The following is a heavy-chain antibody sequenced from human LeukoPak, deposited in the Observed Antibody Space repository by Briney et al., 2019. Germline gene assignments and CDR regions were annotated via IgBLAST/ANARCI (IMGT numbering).Heavy chain of an antibody. D-gene: IGHD3-22*01. V-gene: IGHV5-51*01. J-gene: IGHJ4*02. CDR2: IYPGDSDT. Sequence: GESLKISCKGSGYSFTSYWIGWVRQIPGKGLEWMGIIYPGDSDTRYSPSFQGQVTISADKSISTAYLQWSSLKASDTAMYYCAREYYYDSSGYYGLVYWGQGTLVTVSS. CDR1: GYSFTSYW. CDR3: AREYYYDSSGYYGLVY.